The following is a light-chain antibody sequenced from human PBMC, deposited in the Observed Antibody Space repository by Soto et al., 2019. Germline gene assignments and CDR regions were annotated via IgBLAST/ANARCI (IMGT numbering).Light chain of an antibody. V-gene: IGLV2-11*01. J-gene: IGLJ1*01. CDR1: SSDVGRYDY. Sequence: ALTQPRSVSGSPGQSVTISCTGTSSDVGRYDYVSWYQQYPGEAPKLIIYDVTERPSGVPDRFSGSKSGNTASLTISGLRAEDEAAYSCCSFAGSYSYVFGSGTKVTVL. CDR2: DVT. CDR3: CSFAGSYSYV.